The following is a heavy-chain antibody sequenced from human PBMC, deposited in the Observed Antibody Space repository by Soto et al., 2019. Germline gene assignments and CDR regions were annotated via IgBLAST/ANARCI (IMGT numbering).Heavy chain of an antibody. CDR3: AKDRGDYGDFSLVLDY. J-gene: IGHJ4*02. V-gene: IGHV3-9*01. CDR1: GFTFNDYA. Sequence: GGSLRLSCAASGFTFNDYAMHWVRQAPGKGLEWVPGISWNSGRVAYVDSVRGRFTISRDNAKNSLSLEMSSLRPEDTAFYYCAKDRGDYGDFSLVLDYWGRGSLVTVSS. D-gene: IGHD4-17*01. CDR2: ISWNSGRV.